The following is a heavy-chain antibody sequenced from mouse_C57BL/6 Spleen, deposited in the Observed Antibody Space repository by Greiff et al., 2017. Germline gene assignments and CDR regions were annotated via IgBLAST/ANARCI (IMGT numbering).Heavy chain of an antibody. CDR2: IYPSDSET. V-gene: IGHV1-61*01. CDR3: ARTDYGNDWYFDV. J-gene: IGHJ1*03. Sequence: VQLQQSGAELVRPGSSVKLSCKASGYTFTSYWMDWVKQRPGQGLEWIGNIYPSDSETHYNQKFKDKATLTVDKSSSTAYMQLSSLTSEDSAVYYGARTDYGNDWYFDVWGTGTTVTVAS. CDR1: GYTFTSYW. D-gene: IGHD2-1*01.